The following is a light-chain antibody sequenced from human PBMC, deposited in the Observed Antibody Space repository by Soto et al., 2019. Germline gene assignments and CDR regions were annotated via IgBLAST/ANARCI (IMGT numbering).Light chain of an antibody. Sequence: QAVVTQEPSLTVSPGGTVTLTCASSTGEVTTRNYPNWFQQKPGQSPRALIYDTNMHVSCTPARFSGSLLGGKAALALSGVEPEDEADYYCLLYCGGVQGVFGGGTKLTVL. J-gene: IGLJ3*02. V-gene: IGLV7-43*01. CDR1: TGEVTTRNY. CDR2: DTN. CDR3: LLYCGGVQGV.